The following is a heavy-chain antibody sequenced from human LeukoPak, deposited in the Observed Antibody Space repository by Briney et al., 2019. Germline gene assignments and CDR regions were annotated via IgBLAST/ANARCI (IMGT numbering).Heavy chain of an antibody. V-gene: IGHV5-51*01. CDR3: TRPDSTGFYTD. J-gene: IGHJ4*02. CDR1: GSSFTNYW. CDR2: VYPRDSDT. Sequence: GASLKISCKSSGSSFTNYWIAWVRPMPGKGLEWMAIVYPRDSDTRYSPSFQGQVTVSADKSINTAYLQWSSLKASDTTMYYCTRPDSTGFYTDWGQGTLVTVSS. D-gene: IGHD3-22*01.